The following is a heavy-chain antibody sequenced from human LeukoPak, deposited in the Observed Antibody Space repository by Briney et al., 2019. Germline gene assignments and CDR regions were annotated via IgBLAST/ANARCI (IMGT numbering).Heavy chain of an antibody. J-gene: IGHJ4*02. Sequence: GGSLRLFCAASRFTFSNYWMSWVRQPPGKGLEWVANINQGGSEKYYLSSVKGRFTISRDNAKDSLYLQMNSLRADDTAIYYCVRDGSGYDYWGQGTLVTVSS. V-gene: IGHV3-7*05. D-gene: IGHD6-19*01. CDR3: VRDGSGYDY. CDR1: RFTFSNYW. CDR2: INQGGSEK.